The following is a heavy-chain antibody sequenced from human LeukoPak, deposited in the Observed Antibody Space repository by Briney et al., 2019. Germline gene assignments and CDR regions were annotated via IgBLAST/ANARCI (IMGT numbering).Heavy chain of an antibody. J-gene: IGHJ4*02. CDR2: ISTTGATI. CDR3: ARSTLSFTAYDYLDS. V-gene: IGHV3-11*04. Sequence: PGGSLRLSCAASGSTFSSYYMGWIRQAAGKGLEWISYISTTGATIHYTDSVKGRFTISRDNAQNSLYLQMNSLRVEDTAVYYCARSTLSFTAYDYLDSWGQGILVTVS. D-gene: IGHD5-12*01. CDR1: GSTFSSYY.